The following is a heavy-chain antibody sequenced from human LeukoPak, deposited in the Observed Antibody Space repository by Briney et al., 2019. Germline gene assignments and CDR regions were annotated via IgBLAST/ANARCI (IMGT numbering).Heavy chain of an antibody. V-gene: IGHV4-59*01. J-gene: IGHJ3*02. CDR1: GGSISSYY. CDR2: IYSSGST. D-gene: IGHD6-19*01. CDR3: ARGHSSGWYLGRAFDI. Sequence: SETLSLTCTVSGGSISSYYWSWIRQPPGKGLEWIGYIYSSGSTNYNPSLKSRITISVDTSKNQFSLKLSSVTAADTAVYYCARGHSSGWYLGRAFDIWGQGTMVTVSS.